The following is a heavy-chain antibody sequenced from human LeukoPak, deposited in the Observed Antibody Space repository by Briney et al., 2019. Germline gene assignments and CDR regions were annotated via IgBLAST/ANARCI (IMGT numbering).Heavy chain of an antibody. Sequence: GGSLRLSCAASGFTFTSYSMNWVRQAPGKGLEWVSYISSSSSTIYYADSVKGRFTISRDNAKNSLYLQMNSLRAEDTAVYYCARGHRSRSFDYWGQGTLVTVSS. V-gene: IGHV3-48*04. CDR2: ISSSSSTI. CDR1: GFTFTSYS. J-gene: IGHJ4*02. CDR3: ARGHRSRSFDY. D-gene: IGHD2-15*01.